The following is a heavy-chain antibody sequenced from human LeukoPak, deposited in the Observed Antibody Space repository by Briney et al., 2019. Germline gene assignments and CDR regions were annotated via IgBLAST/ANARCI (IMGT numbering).Heavy chain of an antibody. CDR1: GLTFRSYA. V-gene: IGHV3-64D*06. CDR3: VKGGIAAADNYFDY. CDR2: ISGNGDST. J-gene: IGHJ4*02. D-gene: IGHD6-13*01. Sequence: GGSLGLSCSASGLTFRSYAMHWVRQAPGKGLEYVSAISGNGDSTYYADSVKGTFTISRDNSKNTLYLQMSSLRAEDTAVYYCVKGGIAAADNYFDYWGQGTLVTVSS.